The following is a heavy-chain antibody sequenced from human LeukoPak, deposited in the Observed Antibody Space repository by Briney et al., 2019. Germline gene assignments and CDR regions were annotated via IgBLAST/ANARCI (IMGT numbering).Heavy chain of an antibody. J-gene: IGHJ4*02. CDR2: IYYSGNT. CDR3: ATTYAGADSLLHY. Sequence: SETLSLTCTASGGSINNDYRSWVRQPPGKGLEWIGYIYYSGNTKYNPSLKSRVTISVDTSKNQFSLKLSSVTAADAAVYYCATTYAGADSLLHYWGPGTVVTVSS. CDR1: GGSINNDY. D-gene: IGHD3-22*01. V-gene: IGHV4-59*08.